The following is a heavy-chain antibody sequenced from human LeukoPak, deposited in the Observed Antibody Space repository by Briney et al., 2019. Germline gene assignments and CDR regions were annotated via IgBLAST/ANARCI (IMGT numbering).Heavy chain of an antibody. D-gene: IGHD3-22*01. CDR3: ARRRYYDGSGYLE. Sequence: SETLSLTCSVSGDSVSRSDSYWDWICQPPGKGLQWIGTIYYSGRTYYSPSLKSRATMSVDTSNNQFSLNLRSVTAADTAVYYCARRRYYDGSGYLEWGQGTLLSVSS. V-gene: IGHV4-39*01. CDR2: IYYSGRT. CDR1: GDSVSRSDSY. J-gene: IGHJ1*01.